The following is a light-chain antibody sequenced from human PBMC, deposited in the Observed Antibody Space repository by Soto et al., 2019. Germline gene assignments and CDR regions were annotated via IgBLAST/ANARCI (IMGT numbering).Light chain of an antibody. CDR3: ASYTTTGTVL. Sequence: QSALTQPASVSGSPGQSITISCTGTKSDIGGFDSVSWFQQHPGEAPKLMIYDVSNRPSGISNRFSDSKFDNTASLTISGLQAEDEADYYCASYTTTGTVLFGAGTKVTVL. V-gene: IGLV2-14*03. CDR2: DVS. J-gene: IGLJ3*02. CDR1: KSDIGGFDS.